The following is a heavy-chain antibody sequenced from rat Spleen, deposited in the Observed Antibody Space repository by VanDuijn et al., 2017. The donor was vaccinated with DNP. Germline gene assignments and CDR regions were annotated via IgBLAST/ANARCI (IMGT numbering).Heavy chain of an antibody. D-gene: IGHD1-2*01. Sequence: EVQLVESGGDLVQPGRSLKLSCVASGFTFNNYGMTWIRQVPGKGLEWVASITSSGGSIYYPDSVKGRFTISRDDAKNTLYLQMNSLRSEDTATYYCAARYSSSWFAYWGQGTLVTVSS. V-gene: IGHV5-31*01. CDR1: GFTFNNYG. CDR3: AARYSSSWFAY. CDR2: ITSSGGSI. J-gene: IGHJ3*01.